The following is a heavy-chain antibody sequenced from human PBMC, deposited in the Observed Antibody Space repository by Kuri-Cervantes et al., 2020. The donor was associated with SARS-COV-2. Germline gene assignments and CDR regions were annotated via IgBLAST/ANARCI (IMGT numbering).Heavy chain of an antibody. CDR3: VRHKAAAGIVAPD. Sequence: ESLKISCAVYGGSFSGYYWSWIRQPPGKGLEWIGEINHSGSTNYNPSLKSRVTISVDTSKNQFSLKLSSVTAADTAVYYCVRHKAAAGIVAPDWGQGTLVTVSS. CDR1: GGSFSGYY. CDR2: INHSGST. J-gene: IGHJ4*02. V-gene: IGHV4-34*01. D-gene: IGHD6-13*01.